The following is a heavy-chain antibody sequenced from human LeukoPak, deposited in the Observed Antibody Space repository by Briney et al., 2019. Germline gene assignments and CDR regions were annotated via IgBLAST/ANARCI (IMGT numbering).Heavy chain of an antibody. CDR3: ASGTITIFGVVSPEHYYYYMDV. V-gene: IGHV4-34*01. CDR2: INHSGST. D-gene: IGHD3-3*01. CDR1: GGSFSGYY. Sequence: PSETLSLTCAVYGGSFSGYYWSWIRQPPGKGLEWIGEINHSGSTNYNPSLKSRVTISVDTSKNQFSLKLSSVTAADTAVYYCASGTITIFGVVSPEHYYYYMDVWGKGTTATVSS. J-gene: IGHJ6*03.